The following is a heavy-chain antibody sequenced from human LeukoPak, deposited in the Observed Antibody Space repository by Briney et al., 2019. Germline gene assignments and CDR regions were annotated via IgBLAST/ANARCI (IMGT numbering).Heavy chain of an antibody. CDR2: IYYSGST. Sequence: PSETLSLTCTVSGGSISSGGYYWSWIRQHPGKGLEWIGYIYYSGSTYYNPSLKSRVTISVDTSKNQVSLRLSSVTAADTAVYYCARQGSGGRSFDVWGQGTMVTVSS. D-gene: IGHD1-26*01. J-gene: IGHJ3*01. V-gene: IGHV4-31*03. CDR1: GGSISSGGYY. CDR3: ARQGSGGRSFDV.